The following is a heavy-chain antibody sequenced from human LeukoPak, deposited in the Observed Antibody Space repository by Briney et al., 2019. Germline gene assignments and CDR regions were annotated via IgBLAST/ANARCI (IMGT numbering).Heavy chain of an antibody. J-gene: IGHJ4*02. Sequence: SETLSLTCTVSGGSMSSSSYYWGWIRQPPGKGLEWIASIYYSGSTYYNPSLKSRVTISVDTSKNQFSLKLSSVTAADTAVYYCVRHYPHSDYVFDYWGQGTLVTVSS. CDR1: GGSMSSSSYY. D-gene: IGHD5-12*01. V-gene: IGHV4-39*01. CDR3: VRHYPHSDYVFDY. CDR2: IYYSGST.